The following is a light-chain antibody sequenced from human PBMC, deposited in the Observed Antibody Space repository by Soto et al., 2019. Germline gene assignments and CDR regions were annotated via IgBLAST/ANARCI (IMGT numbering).Light chain of an antibody. CDR3: LQHNNYPPT. CDR1: QSISNW. J-gene: IGKJ5*01. Sequence: DIQMTQSPSTLSASVENRVTITCRASQSISNWLAWYQQKPGKAPKLLIYDASTLESGLPSRFSGSGSGTEFALTISSLQPEDFATYFCLQHNNYPPTFGQGTRLEIK. V-gene: IGKV1-5*01. CDR2: DAS.